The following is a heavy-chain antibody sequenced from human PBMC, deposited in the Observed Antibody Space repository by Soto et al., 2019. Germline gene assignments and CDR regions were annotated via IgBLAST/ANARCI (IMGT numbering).Heavy chain of an antibody. CDR2: IYYSGST. CDR1: GGSISSGDYY. D-gene: IGHD2-15*01. V-gene: IGHV4-30-4*01. CDR3: ARVVVVATYFDY. Sequence: PSETLSLTCTVSGGSISSGDYYWSWIRQPPGKGPEWIGYIYYSGSTYYNPSLKSRVTISVDTSKNQFSLKLSSVTAADTAVYYCARVVVVATYFDYWGQGTLVTVSS. J-gene: IGHJ4*02.